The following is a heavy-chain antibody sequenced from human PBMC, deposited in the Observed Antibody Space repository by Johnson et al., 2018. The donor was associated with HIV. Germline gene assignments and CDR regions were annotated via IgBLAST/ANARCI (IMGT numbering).Heavy chain of an antibody. CDR3: ARGLIIQLWLQAAFDI. D-gene: IGHD5-18*01. J-gene: IGHJ3*02. Sequence: VQLVESGGGLVKPGGSLRLSCAASGFTFSNAWMSWVRQAPGKGLEWVSGIDWSGGRTGYADSVKGRFTISRDNAKKLLYLQMYSLRAEDTAVYYCARGLIIQLWLQAAFDIWGQGTMVTVSS. CDR1: GFTFSNAW. CDR2: IDWSGGRT. V-gene: IGHV3-20*04.